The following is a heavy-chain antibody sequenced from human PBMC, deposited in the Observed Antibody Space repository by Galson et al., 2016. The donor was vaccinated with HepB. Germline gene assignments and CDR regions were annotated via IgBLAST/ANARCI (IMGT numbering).Heavy chain of an antibody. J-gene: IGHJ4*02. CDR3: VRGVYGDHGWFDY. D-gene: IGHD4-17*01. Sequence: WVRQAPGKGLEYVSVIYSGGTTYYADSVKGRFTISRDNSQNSLFLQMNTLRAEDTAVYFCVRGVYGDHGWFDYWGQGTLVTVSS. V-gene: IGHV3-66*02. CDR2: IYSGGTT.